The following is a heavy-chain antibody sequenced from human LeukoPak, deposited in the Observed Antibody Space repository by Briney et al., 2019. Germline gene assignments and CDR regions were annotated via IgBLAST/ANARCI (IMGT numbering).Heavy chain of an antibody. V-gene: IGHV3-48*03. J-gene: IGHJ6*03. CDR3: ARAGTYVVRGVDGNMDV. D-gene: IGHD3-10*01. CDR1: GFTFSSYD. Sequence: GGSLRLSXAASGFTFSSYDTNWVRQAPGKGLEWVSYISSSNSAIYYADSVKGRFTISRDNAKNSLYLQMNSLRAEDTAVYYCARAGTYVVRGVDGNMDVWGKGTTVTVSS. CDR2: ISSSNSAI.